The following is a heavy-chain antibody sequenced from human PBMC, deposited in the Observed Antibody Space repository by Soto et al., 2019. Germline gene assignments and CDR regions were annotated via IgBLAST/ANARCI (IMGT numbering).Heavy chain of an antibody. CDR3: ARDLGRWCSSTSCYPNNWFDP. CDR1: GYTFTGYY. V-gene: IGHV1-2*04. Sequence: ASVKVSCKASGYTFTGYYMHWVRQAPGQGLEWMGWINPNSGGTNYAQKFQGWVTMTRDTSISTAYMELSRLRSDDTAVYYCARDLGRWCSSTSCYPNNWFDPWGQGTLVTVSS. CDR2: INPNSGGT. D-gene: IGHD2-2*01. J-gene: IGHJ5*02.